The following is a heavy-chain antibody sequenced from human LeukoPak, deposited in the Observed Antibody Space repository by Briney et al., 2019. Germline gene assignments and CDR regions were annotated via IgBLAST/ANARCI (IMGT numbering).Heavy chain of an antibody. CDR2: IKSKTDGGKT. CDR1: GFTFSSYG. D-gene: IGHD2-15*01. V-gene: IGHV3-15*01. Sequence: GGSLRLSCAASGFTFSSYGMHWVRQAPGMGLEWVGRIKSKTDGGKTGYSAPVKGRFTISRDDSKNTLYLQMNSLKTEDTAVYYCTADMPASSRAADYWGQGTLVTVSS. J-gene: IGHJ4*02. CDR3: TADMPASSRAADY.